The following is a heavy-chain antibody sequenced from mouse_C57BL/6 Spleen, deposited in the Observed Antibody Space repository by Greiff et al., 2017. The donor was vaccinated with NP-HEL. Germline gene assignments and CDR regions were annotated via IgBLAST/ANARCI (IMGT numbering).Heavy chain of an antibody. Sequence: EVMLVKSGGGLVQPGGSMKLSCVASGFTFSNYWMNWVRQSPEKGLEWVAQIRLKSDNYATHYAESVKGRFTISRDDSKSSVYLQMNNLRAEDTGIYYCTVELGHYWGQGTTLTVSS. V-gene: IGHV6-3*01. J-gene: IGHJ2*01. D-gene: IGHD1-1*02. CDR2: IRLKSDNYAT. CDR1: GFTFSNYW. CDR3: TVELGHY.